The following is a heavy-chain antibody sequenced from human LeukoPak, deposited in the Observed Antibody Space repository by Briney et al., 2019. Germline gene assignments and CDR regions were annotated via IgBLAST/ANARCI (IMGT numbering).Heavy chain of an antibody. CDR3: ARGSRSYGSGSSDY. J-gene: IGHJ4*02. CDR1: GFTFSSYA. CDR2: ISGSGGST. V-gene: IGHV3-23*01. Sequence: GGSLRLSCAASGFTFSSYAMSWVRQAPGKGLEWVSAISGSGGSTYYADSVKGRFTISRDNSKNTLYLQMNSLRAEDTAVYYCARGSRSYGSGSSDYWGQGTLVTVSS. D-gene: IGHD3-10*01.